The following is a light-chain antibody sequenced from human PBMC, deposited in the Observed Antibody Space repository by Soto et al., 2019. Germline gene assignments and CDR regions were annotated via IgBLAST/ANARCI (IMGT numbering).Light chain of an antibody. Sequence: QSVLTQPPSASGSPGQSVTISCTGTSSDVGGYNYVSWYQQHPGKAPKLMIYEVSQRPSGVPDRFSGSKSGNTASLTVSGLQAEDEADYYCSSYAGSNTPYVFGTGTKLTVL. V-gene: IGLV2-8*01. J-gene: IGLJ1*01. CDR2: EVS. CDR3: SSYAGSNTPYV. CDR1: SSDVGGYNY.